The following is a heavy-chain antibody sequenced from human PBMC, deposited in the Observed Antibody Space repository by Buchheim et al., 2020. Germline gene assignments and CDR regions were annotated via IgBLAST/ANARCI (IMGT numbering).Heavy chain of an antibody. V-gene: IGHV3-21*01. CDR2: ISSSSSYI. Sequence: EVQLVESGGGLVKPGGSLRLSCAASGFTFSSYSMNWVRQAPGKGLEWVSSISSSSSYIYYADSVKGRFTISRDNAKNSLSLQMNSLRAEDTAVYYCARASQGSGSYSLWYFDLWGRGTL. CDR3: ARASQGSGSYSLWYFDL. J-gene: IGHJ2*01. CDR1: GFTFSSYS. D-gene: IGHD1-26*01.